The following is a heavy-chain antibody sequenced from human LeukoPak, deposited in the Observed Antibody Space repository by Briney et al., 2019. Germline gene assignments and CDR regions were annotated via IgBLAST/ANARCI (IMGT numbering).Heavy chain of an antibody. V-gene: IGHV4-34*01. CDR2: INHSGST. J-gene: IGHJ4*02. Sequence: PSETLSLTCAVYGGSFSGYYWSWLRQPPGKGLEWIGEINHSGSTNYNPSLKSRVTISVDTSKNQFSLKLSSVTAADTAVYYCARRMRRGYSARFDYWGQGTLVTVSS. D-gene: IGHD1-26*01. CDR3: ARRMRRGYSARFDY. CDR1: GGSFSGYY.